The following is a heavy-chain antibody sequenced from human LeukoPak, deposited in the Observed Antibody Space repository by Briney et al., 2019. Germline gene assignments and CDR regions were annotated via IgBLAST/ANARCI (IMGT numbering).Heavy chain of an antibody. J-gene: IGHJ4*02. D-gene: IGHD3-3*01. CDR1: GFTFSTSW. V-gene: IGHV3-74*01. CDR2: INSDGSTT. Sequence: GGSLRLSCAASGFTFSTSWMHWVRQAPGKGLMWVSRINSDGSTTTYADSVKGRFTISRDNAKNTLYLQMNSLRAEDTAVYYCADGEGRPLNYWGRGILVTVSS. CDR3: ADGEGRPLNY.